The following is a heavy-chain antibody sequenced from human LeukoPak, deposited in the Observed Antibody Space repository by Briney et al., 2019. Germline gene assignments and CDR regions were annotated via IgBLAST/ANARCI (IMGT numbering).Heavy chain of an antibody. CDR2: INHSGST. J-gene: IGHJ4*02. CDR3: ARTAGGGYFDY. V-gene: IGHV4-34*01. D-gene: IGHD3-16*01. CDR1: GGSFSGYY. Sequence: SKTLSLTCAVYGGSFSGYYWSWIRQPPGKGLEWIGEINHSGSTNYNPSLKSRVTISVDTSKNQFSLKLSSVTAADTAVYYCARTAGGGYFDYWGQGTLVTVSS.